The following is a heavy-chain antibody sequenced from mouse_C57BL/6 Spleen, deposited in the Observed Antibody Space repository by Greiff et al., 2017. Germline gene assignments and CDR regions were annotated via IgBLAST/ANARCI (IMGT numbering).Heavy chain of an antibody. CDR2: IYPGDGDT. J-gene: IGHJ4*01. Sequence: VQLQQSGPELVKPGASVKISCKASGYAFSSSWMNWVKQRPGEGLEWIGRIYPGDGDTNYNGKFKGKATLTADKSSSTAYMQLSSLTSEDSAVYFCARDYGNYVTFYAMDYWGQGTSVTVSS. CDR3: ARDYGNYVTFYAMDY. CDR1: GYAFSSSW. V-gene: IGHV1-82*01. D-gene: IGHD2-1*01.